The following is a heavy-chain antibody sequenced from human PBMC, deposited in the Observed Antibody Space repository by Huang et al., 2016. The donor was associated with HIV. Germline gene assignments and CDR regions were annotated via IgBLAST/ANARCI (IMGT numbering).Heavy chain of an antibody. Sequence: QVHLVESGGGVVQPGGSLRLSCAASGFKLSGFGMHVVRQAPGKGLGWVAVISNDGRSQFYTDSVKGRFTISRDNSDNPLSLQMKGLRPDDTAVYYCAKESRWFSDFDHWGQGVLVSVSS. CDR1: GFKLSGFG. CDR3: AKESRWFSDFDH. V-gene: IGHV3-30*18. D-gene: IGHD2-15*01. J-gene: IGHJ4*02. CDR2: ISNDGRSQ.